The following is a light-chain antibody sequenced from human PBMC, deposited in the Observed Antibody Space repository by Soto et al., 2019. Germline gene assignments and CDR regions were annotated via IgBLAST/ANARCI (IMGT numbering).Light chain of an antibody. V-gene: IGLV2-23*02. Sequence: QSALTQPASVSGSPGQSITISCTGTSSDVGSYNLVSWYQQHPGKAPKLMIYEVSKRPSGVSNRFSGSKSGNTASLTISGLQAEDEADYYCCSYAGSSTSPLDVFGTGTKVTVL. CDR3: CSYAGSSTSPLDV. CDR2: EVS. CDR1: SSDVGSYNL. J-gene: IGLJ1*01.